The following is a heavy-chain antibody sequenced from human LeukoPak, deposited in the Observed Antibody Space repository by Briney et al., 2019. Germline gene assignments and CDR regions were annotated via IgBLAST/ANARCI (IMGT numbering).Heavy chain of an antibody. CDR1: GASISRGSYY. CDR3: ARVNWISDGDYNYYMDV. D-gene: IGHD4-17*01. J-gene: IGHJ6*03. CDR2: IFTTWTT. V-gene: IGHV4-61*02. Sequence: PSETLSLTCSVSGASISRGSYYWSWIRQPAGKGLEWIGRIFTTWTTEYNPSLKSRATISIDTSKSQFSLKLTSATAADTAVYYCARVNWISDGDYNYYMDVWGKGTTVTVSS.